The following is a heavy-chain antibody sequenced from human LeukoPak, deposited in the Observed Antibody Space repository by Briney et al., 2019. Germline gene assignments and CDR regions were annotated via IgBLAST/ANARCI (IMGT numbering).Heavy chain of an antibody. CDR2: MNPNSGNT. Sequence: ASVKVSCKASGYTFTSYDINWVRQATGQGLEWMGWMNPNSGNTGYAQKFQGRVTMTRNTSISTAYMELSSLRSEDTAVYYCAREGTGSSWDYYYYYYMDVWGKGTTVTVSS. CDR1: GYTFTSYD. J-gene: IGHJ6*03. V-gene: IGHV1-8*01. D-gene: IGHD6-13*01. CDR3: AREGTGSSWDYYYYYYMDV.